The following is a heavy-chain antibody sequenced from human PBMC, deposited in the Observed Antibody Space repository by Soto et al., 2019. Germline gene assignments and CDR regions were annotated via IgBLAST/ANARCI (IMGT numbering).Heavy chain of an antibody. CDR1: GGTFSSYA. V-gene: IGHV1-69*06. D-gene: IGHD4-17*01. CDR3: ATARGRDYGDQPRLSCHP. CDR2: IIPIFGTA. Sequence: SVTVSCKASGGTFSSYAISWVRQAPGQGLEWMGGIIPIFGTANYAQKFQGRVTITADKSTSTAYMELISLRSEDTAVYYCATARGRDYGDQPRLSCHPWGQGALFNAS. J-gene: IGHJ5*02.